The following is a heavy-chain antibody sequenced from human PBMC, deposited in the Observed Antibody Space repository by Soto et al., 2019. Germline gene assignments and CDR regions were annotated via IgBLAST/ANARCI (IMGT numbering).Heavy chain of an antibody. J-gene: IGHJ3*02. CDR1: GFTFSSYW. V-gene: IGHV3-7*01. CDR2: IKQDGSEK. Sequence: GGSLRLSCAASGFTFSSYWMSWVRQAPGKGLEWVANIKQDGSEKYYVDSVKGRFTISRDKARNSLYLQMNSLRAEDTAVYYCARETKRSITIFGVAPTGDAFDIWGQGTMVTVSS. D-gene: IGHD3-3*01. CDR3: ARETKRSITIFGVAPTGDAFDI.